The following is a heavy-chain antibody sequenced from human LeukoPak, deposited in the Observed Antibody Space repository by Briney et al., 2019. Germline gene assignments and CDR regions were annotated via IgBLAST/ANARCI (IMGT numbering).Heavy chain of an antibody. CDR2: IYYSGST. Sequence: SETLSLTCTVSGGSISSSSYYWGWIRQPPGKGLEWIGSIYYSGSTYYNPSLRSRVTISVDTSKNQFSLKLSSVTAADTAVYYCAREGDYGRYFDYWGQGTLVTVSS. CDR1: GGSISSSSYY. J-gene: IGHJ4*02. CDR3: AREGDYGRYFDY. D-gene: IGHD4-17*01. V-gene: IGHV4-39*02.